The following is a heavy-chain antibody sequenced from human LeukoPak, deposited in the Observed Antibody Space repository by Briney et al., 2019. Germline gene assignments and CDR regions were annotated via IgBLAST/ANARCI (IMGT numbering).Heavy chain of an antibody. CDR1: GVSISSIIYH. V-gene: IGHV4-39*07. CDR3: ASYRASSWYRGCTFEDY. Sequence: PSETLSLTCTVSGVSISSIIYHCGWIRQPPGKGLEWIGSFYYGGSTYYNPSLKSRVSISAETSKNPFSLRLSSVTAADTAMYYCASYRASSWYRGCTFEDYWGQGTLVTVSS. D-gene: IGHD6-13*01. J-gene: IGHJ4*02. CDR2: FYYGGST.